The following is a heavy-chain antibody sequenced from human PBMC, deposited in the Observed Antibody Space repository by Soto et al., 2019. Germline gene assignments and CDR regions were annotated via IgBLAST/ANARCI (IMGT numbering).Heavy chain of an antibody. CDR2: ASGGALMT. CDR3: AKGATNNNLFTAYPAFDS. J-gene: IGHJ4*02. V-gene: IGHV3-23*01. D-gene: IGHD1-20*01. Sequence: DVQLLESGGNLVQPGGSLRLSCAASGFTFRSYAMGWVRPAPGKGLEWVSLASGGALMTFYADSVKGRLTISRDNSRNTLFLQMHNLRADDTAVYYCAKGATNNNLFTAYPAFDSWGQGILVTLSS. CDR1: GFTFRSYA.